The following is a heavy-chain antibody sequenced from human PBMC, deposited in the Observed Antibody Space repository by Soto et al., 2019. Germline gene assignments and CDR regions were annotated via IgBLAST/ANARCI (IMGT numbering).Heavy chain of an antibody. CDR3: ARDRARGVILTFDP. D-gene: IGHD3-10*01. V-gene: IGHV3-48*02. CDR1: GFTFSSYS. CDR2: ISSSSSTI. Sequence: GGSLRLSCAASGFTFSSYSMNWVRQAPGKGLEWVSYISSSSSTIYYADSVKGRFTISRDNPKNSLYLQMNSLRDEDTAVYYCARDRARGVILTFDPWGQGTLVTVSS. J-gene: IGHJ5*02.